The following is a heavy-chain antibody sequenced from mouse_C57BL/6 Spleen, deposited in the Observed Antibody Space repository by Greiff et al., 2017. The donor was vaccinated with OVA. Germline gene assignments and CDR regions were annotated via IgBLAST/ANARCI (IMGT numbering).Heavy chain of an antibody. CDR1: GYTFTSYW. Sequence: VQLQQPGAELVKPGASVTLSCKASGYTFTSYWMHWVKQRPGQGLEWIGMIHPNSGSTNYNEKFKSKATLTVDKSSSTAYMQLSSLTSEDSAVYYCAVYDYDGFAYWGQGTLVTVSA. V-gene: IGHV1-64*01. D-gene: IGHD2-4*01. J-gene: IGHJ3*01. CDR2: IHPNSGST. CDR3: AVYDYDGFAY.